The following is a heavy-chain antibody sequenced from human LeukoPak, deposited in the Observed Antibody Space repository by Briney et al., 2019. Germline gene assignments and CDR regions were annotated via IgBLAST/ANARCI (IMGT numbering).Heavy chain of an antibody. CDR3: ARRYCSGGSCYDFDY. D-gene: IGHD2-15*01. J-gene: IGHJ4*02. CDR2: IRYDGSNK. V-gene: IGHV3-30*02. Sequence: PGGSLRLSRAASGFTFSSYGMHWVRQAPGKGLEWVAFIRYDGSNKYYVDSVKGRFIISRDNSKNTLYLQMNSLRGEDTAVYYCARRYCSGGSCYDFDYWGQGTLVTVSS. CDR1: GFTFSSYG.